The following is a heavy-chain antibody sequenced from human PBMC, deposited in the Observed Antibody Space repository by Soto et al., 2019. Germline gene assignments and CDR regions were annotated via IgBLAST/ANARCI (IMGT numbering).Heavy chain of an antibody. CDR3: ARDLPGKYISTRAP. J-gene: IGHJ5*02. D-gene: IGHD6-13*01. Sequence: GGSLRLSCAASGFTFSSYGMHWVRQAPGKGLEWVAVIWYDGSNKYYADSVKGRFTISRDNSKNTLYLQMNSLRAEDTAVYYCARDLPGKYISTRAPWAQGTLVTVSS. CDR1: GFTFSSYG. CDR2: IWYDGSNK. V-gene: IGHV3-33*01.